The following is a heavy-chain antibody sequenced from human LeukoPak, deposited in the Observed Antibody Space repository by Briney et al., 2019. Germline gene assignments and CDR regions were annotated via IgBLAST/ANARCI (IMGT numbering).Heavy chain of an antibody. CDR2: IYYSGST. D-gene: IGHD4-17*01. Sequence: PSETLSLTCTVSGGSISSSSYYWGWIRQPPGTGLEWIGSIYYSGSTYYNPSLKSRVTISVDTSKNQFSLKLSSVTAADTAVYYCARQTAYGDYPFRFDPWGQGTLVTVSS. CDR1: GGSISSSSYY. J-gene: IGHJ5*02. CDR3: ARQTAYGDYPFRFDP. V-gene: IGHV4-39*01.